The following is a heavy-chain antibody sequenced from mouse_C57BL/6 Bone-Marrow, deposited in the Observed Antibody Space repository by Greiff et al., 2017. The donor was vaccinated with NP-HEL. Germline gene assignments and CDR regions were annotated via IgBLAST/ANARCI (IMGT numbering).Heavy chain of an antibody. CDR1: GYAFSSSW. V-gene: IGHV1-82*01. Sequence: VQLQESGPELVKPGDSVKISCKASGYAFSSSWMNWVKQRPGKGLEWIGRIYPGDGATNYTGMFKGQATLTADNSSRTAYMQHSSLTAEDSAVYCGASNGDARWYFDVWGTGTTVTVSS. D-gene: IGHD4-1*02. CDR2: IYPGDGAT. CDR3: ASNGDARWYFDV. J-gene: IGHJ1*03.